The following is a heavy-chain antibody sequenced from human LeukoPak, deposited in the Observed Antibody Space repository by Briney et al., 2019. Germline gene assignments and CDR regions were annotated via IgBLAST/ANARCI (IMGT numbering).Heavy chain of an antibody. CDR2: IYYSGST. V-gene: IGHV4-59*12. CDR3: ARPRRRRLVGLRLGSHVDY. CDR1: GGSISSYY. D-gene: IGHD3-16*01. Sequence: KPSETLSLTCTVSGGSISSYYWSWIRQPPGKGLEWIGYIYYSGSTYYNPSLKSRVTISVDTSKNQFSLKLSSVTAADTAVYYCARPRRRRLVGLRLGSHVDYWGQGTLVTVSS. J-gene: IGHJ4*02.